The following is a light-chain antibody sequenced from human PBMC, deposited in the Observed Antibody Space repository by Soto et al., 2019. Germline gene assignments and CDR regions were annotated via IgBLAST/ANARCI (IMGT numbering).Light chain of an antibody. CDR1: SSDVGSYNL. CDR3: CSYAGSSTSLYV. J-gene: IGLJ1*01. V-gene: IGLV2-23*01. CDR2: EGS. Sequence: QSVLTQPASVSGSPGQSITISCTGTSSDVGSYNLVSWYQQPPGKAPKLMIYEGSKRPSGISNRFSGSKSGNTASLTISGLQAEDEADYYCCSYAGSSTSLYVFGNGTKVTVL.